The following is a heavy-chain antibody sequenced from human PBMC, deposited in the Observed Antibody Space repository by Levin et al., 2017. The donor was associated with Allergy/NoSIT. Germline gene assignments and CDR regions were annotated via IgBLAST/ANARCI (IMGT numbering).Heavy chain of an antibody. D-gene: IGHD3-3*01. CDR3: ARQLGNFWSGYNYFDY. V-gene: IGHV3-48*03. Sequence: PGGSLRLSCAASGFTFSSYEMNWVRRAPGKGLEWVSYISSTGSTIYSADSVKGRFTISRDNAKNPLYLHMNSLRAEDTAVYYCARQLGNFWSGYNYFDYWGQGTLVTVSS. CDR2: ISSTGSTI. CDR1: GFTFSSYE. J-gene: IGHJ4*02.